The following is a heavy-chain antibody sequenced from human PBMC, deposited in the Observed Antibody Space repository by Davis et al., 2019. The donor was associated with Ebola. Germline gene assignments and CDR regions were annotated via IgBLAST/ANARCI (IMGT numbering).Heavy chain of an antibody. CDR3: ASLRRTITGMDDGFDI. V-gene: IGHV5-51*01. D-gene: IGHD1-20*01. CDR2: IYPGDSDA. CDR1: GYSFTGYW. J-gene: IGHJ3*02. Sequence: KVSCKGSGYSFTGYWIAWVRQMPGKGLEWMGIIYPGDSDARYSPSFQGQVTISADKSTKTAYLQWSSLKASDTAIYFCASLRRTITGMDDGFDIWGQGTMVTVSS.